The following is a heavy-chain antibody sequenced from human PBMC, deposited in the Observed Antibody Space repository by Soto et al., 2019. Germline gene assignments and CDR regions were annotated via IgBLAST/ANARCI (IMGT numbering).Heavy chain of an antibody. V-gene: IGHV3-7*03. CDR2: IXXDXXXX. CDR1: GFTFSSYW. D-gene: IGHD5-18*01. J-gene: IGHJ4*02. CDR3: AGGDTAMVPPDY. Sequence: PWGARRLSCAASGFTFSSYWMSWVRQAPGKGLGGVXXIXXDXXXXXYXXSVKGRFTISRDNAKNSLYLQMNSLRADDPAVYYCAGGDTAMVPPDYWGQGTLVTVSS.